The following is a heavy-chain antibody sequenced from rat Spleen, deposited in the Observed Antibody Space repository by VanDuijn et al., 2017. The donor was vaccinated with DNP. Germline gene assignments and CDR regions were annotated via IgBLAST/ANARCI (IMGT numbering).Heavy chain of an antibody. D-gene: IGHD3-3*01. V-gene: IGHV3-1*01. J-gene: IGHJ2*01. CDR3: ARYGSVALDY. CDR2: ISYSGST. CDR1: GYSIISNY. Sequence: EVQLQESGPGLVKPSQSLSLTCSVTGYSIISNYWGWIRKFPGNKMEWIGHISYSGSTRYNPSLKSRISITRDTSKNQFFLQLNSVTTEDTATYYCARYGSVALDYWGQGVMVTVSS.